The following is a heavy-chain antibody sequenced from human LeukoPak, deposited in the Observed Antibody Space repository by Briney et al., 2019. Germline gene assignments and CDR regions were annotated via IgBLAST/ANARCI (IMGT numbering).Heavy chain of an antibody. Sequence: AASVKVSCKASGGTFISYAIRWVRQAPGQGLEWMGGIIPIFGTANYAQKFHGRVTITTDESTSTAYMELSSLRSEDTAVYYCASPRQYYYDSSGYTVFDYWGQGTLVTVSS. CDR1: GGTFISYA. J-gene: IGHJ4*02. D-gene: IGHD3-22*01. CDR2: IIPIFGTA. V-gene: IGHV1-69*05. CDR3: ASPRQYYYDSSGYTVFDY.